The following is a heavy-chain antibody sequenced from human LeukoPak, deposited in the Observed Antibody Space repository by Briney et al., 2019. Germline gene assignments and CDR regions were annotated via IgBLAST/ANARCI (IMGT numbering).Heavy chain of an antibody. CDR2: INQSGST. CDR3: ARRGALGSSGYYHFDY. Sequence: LRLSCAASGFTFSDYYMSWIRQAPGKGLEWIGEINQSGSTNYNPSLRSRVTISVDTSKNQFSLKLSSVTAADTAVFYCARRGALGSSGYYHFDYWGQGTLVTVSS. V-gene: IGHV4-34*01. CDR1: GFTFSDYY. D-gene: IGHD3-22*01. J-gene: IGHJ4*02.